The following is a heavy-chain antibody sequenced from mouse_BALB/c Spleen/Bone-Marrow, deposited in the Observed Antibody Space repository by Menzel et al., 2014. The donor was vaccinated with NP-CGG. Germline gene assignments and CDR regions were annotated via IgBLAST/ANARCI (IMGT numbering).Heavy chain of an antibody. D-gene: IGHD2-13*01. J-gene: IGHJ1*01. V-gene: IGHV1-80*01. CDR1: GYAFSSYW. Sequence: QVQLQQSGAELVRPGSSVKISCKASGYAFSSYWMNWVKQRPGQGLEWIGQIYPGDGDTDYYGKFKGKATLTADNSSSTAYMQLSSLTSEDSAVYFCARWGGDYHWYFDVGGAGTTVTVSS. CDR3: ARWGGDYHWYFDV. CDR2: IYPGDGDT.